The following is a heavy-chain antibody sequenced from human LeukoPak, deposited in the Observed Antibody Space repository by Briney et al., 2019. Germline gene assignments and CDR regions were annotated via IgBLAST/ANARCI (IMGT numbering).Heavy chain of an antibody. V-gene: IGHV4-34*01. CDR2: INHSGST. CDR1: GFTFSSYA. Sequence: GSLRLSCAASGFTFSSYAMNWVRQAPGKGLEWIGEINHSGSTNYNPSLKSRVTISVDKSKNQFSLKLSSVTAADTAVYYCARVKHYGSGRTRYYFDYWGQGTLVTVSS. CDR3: ARVKHYGSGRTRYYFDY. D-gene: IGHD3-10*01. J-gene: IGHJ4*02.